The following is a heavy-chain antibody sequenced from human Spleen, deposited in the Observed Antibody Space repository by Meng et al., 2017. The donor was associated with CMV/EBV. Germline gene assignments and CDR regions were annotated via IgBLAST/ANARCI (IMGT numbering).Heavy chain of an antibody. D-gene: IGHD3-22*01. Sequence: ASVKVSCKASGYTFAGHYLHWVRQAPGQGLEWMAWINPNSGDTKYAQRFQGRVTMTRDTSINTAYMELSSLRSDDTAVYYCARDLRYYESSGPIDYWGQGTLVTVSS. CDR1: GYTFAGHY. V-gene: IGHV1-2*02. CDR2: INPNSGDT. J-gene: IGHJ4*02. CDR3: ARDLRYYESSGPIDY.